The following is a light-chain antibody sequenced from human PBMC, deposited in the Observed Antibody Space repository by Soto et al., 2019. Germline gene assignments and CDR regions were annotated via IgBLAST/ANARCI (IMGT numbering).Light chain of an antibody. V-gene: IGKV4-1*01. Sequence: DIVMTQSPDSLAVSLGERATINCKSSQSVLYSSNNKNYLAWYQQRPGQPPKLLIYWASTRESGVPERFSGSGSGTDFPLTISSLQAEDVAVYYCQQYYSTPITFGQWTRLEIK. CDR1: QSVLYSSNNKNY. CDR2: WAS. J-gene: IGKJ5*01. CDR3: QQYYSTPIT.